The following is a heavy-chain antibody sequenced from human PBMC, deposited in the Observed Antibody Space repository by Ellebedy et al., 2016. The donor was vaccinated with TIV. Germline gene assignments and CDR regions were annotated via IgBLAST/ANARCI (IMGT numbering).Heavy chain of an antibody. D-gene: IGHD3-10*01. CDR2: MNPNSGNT. CDR1: GYTFTSYD. V-gene: IGHV1-8*03. J-gene: IGHJ6*02. CDR3: ARVYGSGSYLYYYYGMDV. Sequence: AASVKVSCKASGYTFTSYDINWVRQATGQGLEWMGWMNPNSGNTGYAQKFQGRVTTTRNTSISTAYMELSSLRSEDTAVYYCARVYGSGSYLYYYYGMDVWGQGTTVTVSS.